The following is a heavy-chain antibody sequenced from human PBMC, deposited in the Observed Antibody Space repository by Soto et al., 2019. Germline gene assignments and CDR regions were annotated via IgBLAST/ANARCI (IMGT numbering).Heavy chain of an antibody. CDR3: ASARWDY. V-gene: IGHV4-34*01. CDR2: INHSGST. Sequence: SETLSLTCEVSGGSFDANYWSWICQPPGKGLEWIGEINHSGSTNCDPSLKGRVTISVDTSKNQFSLRLSSVTAADTAVYYCASARWDYWGQGTLVTVSS. CDR1: GGSFDANY. J-gene: IGHJ4*02.